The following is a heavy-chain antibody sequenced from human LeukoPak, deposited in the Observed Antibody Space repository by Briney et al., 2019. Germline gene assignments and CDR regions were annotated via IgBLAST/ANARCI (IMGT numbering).Heavy chain of an antibody. J-gene: IGHJ6*03. D-gene: IGHD3-3*01. V-gene: IGHV3-48*01. CDR3: ARDFTYDFWSGYSSDYYYYYMDV. CDR1: GFTVSSNY. CDR2: ISIHSDII. Sequence: QSGGSLRLSCAASGFTVSSNYMSWVRQAPGKGLEWVSSISIHSDIIYYADSVQSRFTISRDNAKSSLFLQMNSLRAEDTAVYYCARDFTYDFWSGYSSDYYYYYMDVWGKGTAVTVSS.